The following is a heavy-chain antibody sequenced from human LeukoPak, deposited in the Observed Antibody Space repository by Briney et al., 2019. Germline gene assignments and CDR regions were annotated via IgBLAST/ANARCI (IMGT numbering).Heavy chain of an antibody. CDR2: IWNDGSNN. D-gene: IGHD1-1*01. Sequence: GGSLRLSCAASGFTFSSFGMHWVRQAPGKGLEWVAVIWNDGSNNYYADSVKGRFTISRDNSKNTLYLQMNSLRAEDTAVYYCAKDVTTGTLALDYWGQGTLVTVSS. CDR1: GFTFSSFG. CDR3: AKDVTTGTLALDY. V-gene: IGHV3-33*06. J-gene: IGHJ4*02.